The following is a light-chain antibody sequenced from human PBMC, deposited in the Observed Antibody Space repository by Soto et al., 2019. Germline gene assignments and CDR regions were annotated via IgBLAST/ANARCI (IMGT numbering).Light chain of an antibody. J-gene: IGKJ5*01. CDR1: QSVGPTQ. CDR3: QQYGGSPRT. CDR2: DAS. Sequence: DIVLTQSPDMLSLSPGESATLSCRASQSVGPTQLAWYQHKGGGAPRLLSYDASSRATGIPDRFSGSGSRTDFTLTITSLEAKDFAVYYCQQYGGSPRTFCQGTRLEIK. V-gene: IGKV3-20*01.